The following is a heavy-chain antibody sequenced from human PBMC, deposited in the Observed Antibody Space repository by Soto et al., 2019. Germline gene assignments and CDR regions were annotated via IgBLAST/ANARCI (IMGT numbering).Heavy chain of an antibody. D-gene: IGHD1-26*01. V-gene: IGHV3-23*01. CDR3: AKDNPVGATPGWFDS. Sequence: EVQLLESGGGFVQPGWSLRLSCESSGFTFRNFAWSGVRQAPGRGLEWVSSILGSGDSTYYEDSVKGRFSISRDNSKNTLYLQMNSLRAEDTAIYYCAKDNPVGATPGWFDSWGQGTLVIVSS. J-gene: IGHJ5*01. CDR2: ILGSGDST. CDR1: GFTFRNFA.